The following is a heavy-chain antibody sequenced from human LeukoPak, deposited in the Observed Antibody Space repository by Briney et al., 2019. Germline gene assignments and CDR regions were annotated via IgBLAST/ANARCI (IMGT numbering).Heavy chain of an antibody. CDR2: INSDGSST. D-gene: IGHD2-15*01. CDR3: ARDEVAATNNYYYSYYMDV. J-gene: IGHJ6*03. CDR1: GFTFSSYW. Sequence: PGGSLRLSCAASGFTFSSYWMHWVRQAPGKGLVWVSRINSDGSSTSYADSVKGRFTISRDNAKNTLYLQMNSLRSEDTAVYYCARDEVAATNNYYYSYYMDVWGKGTTVTVSS. V-gene: IGHV3-74*01.